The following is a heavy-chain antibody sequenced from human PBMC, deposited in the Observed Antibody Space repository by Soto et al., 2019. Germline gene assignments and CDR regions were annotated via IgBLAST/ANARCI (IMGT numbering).Heavy chain of an antibody. V-gene: IGHV1-69*13. Sequence: SVKVSCKASGGTFSSYAISWVRQAPGQGLEWMGGIIPIFGTANYAQKFQGRVTITADESTSTAYMELSSLRSEDTAVYYCARGPDSSGYFFDYWGQGTMGTVSS. CDR2: IIPIFGTA. CDR3: ARGPDSSGYFFDY. J-gene: IGHJ4*02. D-gene: IGHD3-22*01. CDR1: GGTFSSYA.